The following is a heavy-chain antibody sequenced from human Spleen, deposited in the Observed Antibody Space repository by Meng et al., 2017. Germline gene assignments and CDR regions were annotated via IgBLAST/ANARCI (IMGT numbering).Heavy chain of an antibody. CDR2: ISSESAHI. CDR3: AKGSTTSTRHSFDY. D-gene: IGHD1-26*01. V-gene: IGHV3-21*04. J-gene: IGHJ4*02. CDR1: GFTFSSYA. Sequence: GESLKISCAASGFTFSSYAMHWVRQAPGKGLEWVSSISSESAHILYAESVKGRFIISRDNAKNTLYLQMNSLRAEDTAVYYCAKGSTTSTRHSFDYWGQGTLVTVSS.